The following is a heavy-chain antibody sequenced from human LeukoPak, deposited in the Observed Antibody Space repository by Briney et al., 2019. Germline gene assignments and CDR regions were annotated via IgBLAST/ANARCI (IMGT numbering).Heavy chain of an antibody. J-gene: IGHJ4*02. CDR2: IYPDDSHT. Sequence: GESLKISCKASGYSFTSYWIGWVRQMPGKGLEWMGIIYPDDSHTIYSPSFQGQVTISADKSISTAYVQWSSLKASDTAMYYCARRSGSLDGFDHWGQGTLVTVSS. CDR3: ARRSGSLDGFDH. CDR1: GYSFTSYW. V-gene: IGHV5-51*01. D-gene: IGHD1-26*01.